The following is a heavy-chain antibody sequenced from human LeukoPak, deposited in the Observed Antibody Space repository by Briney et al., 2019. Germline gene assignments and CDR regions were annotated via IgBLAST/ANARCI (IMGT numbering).Heavy chain of an antibody. Sequence: SETLSLTCAVSGDSMTAGDYYWGWVRQPPGTGLQWIATSYQGASLKSRVTISLDTSKNQFSLKLSSVIAADTAVYYCARAPRDEGDIFDYRGQGTLVAVSS. CDR2: SYQGA. CDR1: GDSMTAGDYY. CDR3: ARAPRDEGDIFDY. V-gene: IGHV4-38-2*02. J-gene: IGHJ4*02. D-gene: IGHD5-24*01.